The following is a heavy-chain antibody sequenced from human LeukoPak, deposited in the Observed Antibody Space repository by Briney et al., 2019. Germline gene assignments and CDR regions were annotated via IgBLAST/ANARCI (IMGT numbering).Heavy chain of an antibody. CDR3: AKSFRSTSLDY. J-gene: IGHJ4*02. V-gene: IGHV3-23*01. CDR1: GFTFRSYG. CDR2: ISGSGDST. D-gene: IGHD2-2*01. Sequence: GGSLRLSCAASGFTFRSYGMTWVRQAPGKGLEWVSAISGSGDSTYYADSVKGRFTISRDNSRNSLYLQMNSLRAGDTAVYYCAKSFRSTSLDYWGQGTLVTVSS.